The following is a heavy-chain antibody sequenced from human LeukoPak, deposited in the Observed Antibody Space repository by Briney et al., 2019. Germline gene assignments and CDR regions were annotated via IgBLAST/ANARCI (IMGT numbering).Heavy chain of an antibody. J-gene: IGHJ6*02. CDR2: INHSGST. CDR3: ARQSRTYYYDSSGPDYGMDV. V-gene: IGHV4-34*01. CDR1: GGSFSGYY. Sequence: SETLPLTCAVYGGSFSGYYWSWIRQPPGKGLEWIGEINHSGSTNYNPSLKSRVTISVDTSKNQFSLKLSSVTAADTAVYYCARQSRTYYYDSSGPDYGMDVWGQGTTVTVSS. D-gene: IGHD3-22*01.